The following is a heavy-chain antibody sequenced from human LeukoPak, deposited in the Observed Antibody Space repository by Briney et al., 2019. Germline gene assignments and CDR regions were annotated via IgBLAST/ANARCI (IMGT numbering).Heavy chain of an antibody. D-gene: IGHD3-22*01. V-gene: IGHV1-2*02. CDR2: INPNSGGT. J-gene: IGHJ4*02. CDR1: GYTFTGYY. CDR3: AREYYYDSSGYYPLDY. Sequence: GASVKVSCKASGYTFTGYYMHWVRQAPGQGLEWMGWINPNSGGTNYAQKFQGRVTMTRDTSISTAYMELSRLRSDDTAVYYCAREYYYDSSGYYPLDYWGQGTLVTVSS.